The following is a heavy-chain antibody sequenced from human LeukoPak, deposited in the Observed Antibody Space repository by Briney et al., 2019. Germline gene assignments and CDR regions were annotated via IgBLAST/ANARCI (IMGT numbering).Heavy chain of an antibody. CDR3: ARDTERWLLPNFDY. J-gene: IGHJ4*02. V-gene: IGHV3-21*01. CDR1: GFPFKSYS. D-gene: IGHD3-22*01. CDR2: ISSSSSYI. Sequence: GSLELSCAASGFPFKSYSLNLVRQAPGEGLEWVSSISSSSSYIYYADSVKGRFTISRDNAKNSLYLQMNSLRAEDTAVYYYARDTERWLLPNFDYWGQGTLVTVSS.